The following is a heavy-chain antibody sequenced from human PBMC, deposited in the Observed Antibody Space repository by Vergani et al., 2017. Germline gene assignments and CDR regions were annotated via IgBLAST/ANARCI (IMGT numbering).Heavy chain of an antibody. Sequence: EVQLVESGGGLVKPGGSLRLSCAASGFTFSSYSMNWVRQAPGKGLEWVSSISSSSSYIYYADSMKGRFIISRDNAKNSLYLQMNSLRAEDTAVYYCAGYFVGYCSSTNCFEAFDIWGQGTMVTVSS. CDR1: GFTFSSYS. V-gene: IGHV3-21*02. D-gene: IGHD2-2*01. CDR2: ISSSSSYI. CDR3: AGYFVGYCSSTNCFEAFDI. J-gene: IGHJ3*02.